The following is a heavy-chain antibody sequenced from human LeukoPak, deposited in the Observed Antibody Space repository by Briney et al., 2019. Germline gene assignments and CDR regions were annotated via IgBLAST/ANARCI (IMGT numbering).Heavy chain of an antibody. Sequence: GGSLRLSCAASGFTFSSYAMSWVRQAPGKGLEWVSAISGSGGSTYYADSVKGRFTISRDNSKNTLYLQMNSLRAEDTAVYYCAKDPPHTYYYDSSGYHYWSQGTLVTVSS. J-gene: IGHJ4*02. CDR1: GFTFSSYA. CDR2: ISGSGGST. D-gene: IGHD3-22*01. CDR3: AKDPPHTYYYDSSGYHY. V-gene: IGHV3-23*01.